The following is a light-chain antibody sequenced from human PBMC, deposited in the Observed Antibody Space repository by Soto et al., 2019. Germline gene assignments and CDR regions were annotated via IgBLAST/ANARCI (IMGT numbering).Light chain of an antibody. CDR1: QGISSY. V-gene: IGKV1-8*01. Sequence: AIRMTQSPSSFSASTGDRVTITCRASQGISSYLAWYQQKPGKAPKLLIYGASTLQSGVPSRFSGSGSGTDFTLTISCLQSEDFATYYCLQYYSYPLTFGGGTKVEIK. CDR2: GAS. CDR3: LQYYSYPLT. J-gene: IGKJ4*01.